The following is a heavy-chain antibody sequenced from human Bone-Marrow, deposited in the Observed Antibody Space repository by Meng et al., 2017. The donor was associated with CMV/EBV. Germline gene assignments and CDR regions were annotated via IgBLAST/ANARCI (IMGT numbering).Heavy chain of an antibody. V-gene: IGHV1-18*01. J-gene: IGHJ3*02. CDR3: AREDWSYYDFWSGYSGLDAFDI. Sequence: ASVKVSCKASGCTFTSYGISWVRQAPGQGLEWMGWISAYNGNTNYAQKLQGRVTMTTDTSTSTAYMELRSLRSDDTAVYYCAREDWSYYDFWSGYSGLDAFDIWGQGTMVTVSS. D-gene: IGHD3-3*01. CDR2: ISAYNGNT. CDR1: GCTFTSYG.